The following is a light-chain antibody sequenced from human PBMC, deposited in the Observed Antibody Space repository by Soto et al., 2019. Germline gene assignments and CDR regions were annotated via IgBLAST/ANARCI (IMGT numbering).Light chain of an antibody. Sequence: DIQMTQSPSTLSASIGDRVTITCRASQSISRWLAWYRQKPGEAPKLLIYEGSILERGVPSRFSGSRSGTEFTLTISSLQPDDFATFYCQQYNTYSRTFGQGTRVEVK. V-gene: IGKV1-5*03. CDR2: EGS. CDR1: QSISRW. J-gene: IGKJ1*01. CDR3: QQYNTYSRT.